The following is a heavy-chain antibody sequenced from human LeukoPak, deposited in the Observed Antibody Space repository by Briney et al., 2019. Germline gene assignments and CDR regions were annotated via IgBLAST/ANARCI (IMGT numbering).Heavy chain of an antibody. CDR2: IHTSGDT. J-gene: IGHJ5*02. V-gene: IGHV3-53*01. D-gene: IGHD4-17*01. CDR3: IVFGDSNH. Sequence: LEWVSAIHTSGDTCYAASVKGRFTISRDTSKNTLYLQINSLRVEDTAVYYCIVFGDSNHWGQGTLVTVSS.